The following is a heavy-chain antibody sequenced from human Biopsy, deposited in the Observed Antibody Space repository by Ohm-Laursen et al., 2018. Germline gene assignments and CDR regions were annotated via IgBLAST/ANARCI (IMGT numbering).Heavy chain of an antibody. CDR2: IITMFGTA. CDR3: ARGPHSGSHSCFDY. V-gene: IGHV1-69*13. CDR1: GGSFTNYA. D-gene: IGHD1-26*01. J-gene: IGHJ4*02. Sequence: GASVKVSCKASGGSFTNYAIRWVRQTPGQGLEWMGGIITMFGTANYAQMFQGRVTISADESTSTSYMELSSLTTEDTAIYYCARGPHSGSHSCFDYWGRGTLVTVSS.